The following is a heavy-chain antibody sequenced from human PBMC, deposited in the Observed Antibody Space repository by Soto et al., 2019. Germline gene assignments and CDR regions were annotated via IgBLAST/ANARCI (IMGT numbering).Heavy chain of an antibody. D-gene: IGHD3-3*01. J-gene: IGHJ5*02. CDR2: IVPMFGTA. CDR3: ASDGDPRSAFWRGPFGGGWFDP. Sequence: QVQLVQSGAEVKKPGSSGKVSCKASGGTFGTSAITWVRQAPGQGLEWMGGIVPMFGTATHAQKFQGRVTITAAESTTTASMELSSLRSADTAVYFCASDGDPRSAFWRGPFGGGWFDPWGQGTLVTVSS. V-gene: IGHV1-69*12. CDR1: GGTFGTSA.